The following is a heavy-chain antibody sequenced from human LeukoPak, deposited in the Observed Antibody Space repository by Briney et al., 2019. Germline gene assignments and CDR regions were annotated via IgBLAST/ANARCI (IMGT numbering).Heavy chain of an antibody. D-gene: IGHD1-26*01. CDR1: GGSISSSSYY. V-gene: IGHV4-39*07. Sequence: SETLFLTCTVSGGSISSSSYYWGWIRQPPGKGLEWIGSIYYSGSTYYNPSLKSRVTISVDTSKNQFSLKLSSVTAADTAVYYCAREWELMGLFDYWGQGTLVTVSS. CDR3: AREWELMGLFDY. CDR2: IYYSGST. J-gene: IGHJ4*02.